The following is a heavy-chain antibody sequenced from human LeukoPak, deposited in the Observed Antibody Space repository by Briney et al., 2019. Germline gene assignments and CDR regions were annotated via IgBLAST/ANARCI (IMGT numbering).Heavy chain of an antibody. CDR1: GGTFSSYA. J-gene: IGHJ4*02. V-gene: IGHV1-69*05. CDR3: AGLWDYGDPFGNGQGEDFDY. CDR2: IIPIFGTA. Sequence: SVKVSCKASGGTFSSYAISWVRQAPGQGLEWMGRIIPIFGTANYAQKFQGRVTLTTDESTSTAYMELSSLKSEDTAVYYCAGLWDYGDPFGNGQGEDFDYWGQGTLVTVSS. D-gene: IGHD4-17*01.